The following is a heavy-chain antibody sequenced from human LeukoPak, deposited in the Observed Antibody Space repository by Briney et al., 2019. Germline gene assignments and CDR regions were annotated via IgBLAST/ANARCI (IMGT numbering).Heavy chain of an antibody. D-gene: IGHD3-22*01. CDR3: ARAQYYSDSTGYYYLHY. J-gene: IGHJ4*02. Sequence: PGGSLRLSCVGSGFTFSSYHMNWVRQAPGKGLEWVSYISSSSSTIYYADSVKGRFTISRDNAKNSLYLQTNSLRAEDTAVYYCARAQYYSDSTGYYYLHYWGQGTLVTVSP. V-gene: IGHV3-48*01. CDR1: GFTFSSYH. CDR2: ISSSSSTI.